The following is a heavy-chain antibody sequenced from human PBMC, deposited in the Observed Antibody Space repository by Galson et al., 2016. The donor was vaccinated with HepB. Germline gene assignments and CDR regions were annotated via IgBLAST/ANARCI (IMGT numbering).Heavy chain of an antibody. D-gene: IGHD3-22*01. J-gene: IGHJ4*02. CDR2: ISGSGART. Sequence: SLRLSCAASGFTFSNYAMNWVRQAPGKGLEWVSAISGSGARTFYADSVKGRFTISRDNSKNTLYLQMNSLRAEDTAVYYCAKGLQYYDSSGYYVGSYYFDYWGQGTLVTVSS. CDR3: AKGLQYYDSSGYYVGSYYFDY. V-gene: IGHV3-23*01. CDR1: GFTFSNYA.